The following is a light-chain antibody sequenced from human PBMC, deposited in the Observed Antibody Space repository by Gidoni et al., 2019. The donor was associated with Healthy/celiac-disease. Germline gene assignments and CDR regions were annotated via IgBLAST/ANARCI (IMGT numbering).Light chain of an antibody. J-gene: IGLJ2*01. CDR1: SPNIGSNT. CDR3: AAWDDSLNGVV. V-gene: IGLV1-44*01. CDR2: SNN. Sequence: QSVLTQPPSASGTPGQRVTISCSGSSPNIGSNTVNWYPQLPGTAPKLPIYSNNQRPSGVPARFSGSKSGTSASLAIIGLQSEDEADYYCAAWDDSLNGVVFGGGTKLTVL.